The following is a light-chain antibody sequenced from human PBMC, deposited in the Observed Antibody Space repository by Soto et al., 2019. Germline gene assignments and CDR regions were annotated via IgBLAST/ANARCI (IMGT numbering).Light chain of an antibody. J-gene: IGKJ5*01. CDR2: DAS. CDR3: QQRSNWPPIT. V-gene: IGKV3-11*01. CDR1: QSVSSY. Sequence: EIVLTQSPATLSLSPGERATLSCRASQSVSSYLAWYQQQPGQAPSLLLYDASNRATGIPARFSGSGSGTDFTLTISSLEPEDFAVYYCQQRSNWPPITFGQGTRLEI.